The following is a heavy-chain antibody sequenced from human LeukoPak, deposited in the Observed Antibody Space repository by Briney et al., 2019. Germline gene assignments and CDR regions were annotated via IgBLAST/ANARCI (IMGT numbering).Heavy chain of an antibody. CDR2: ISYDGSNK. J-gene: IGHJ4*02. CDR1: GFTFSSCA. V-gene: IGHV3-30-3*01. CDR3: ASVGVSGWYYFDY. Sequence: PGRSLRLSCAASGFTFSSCAMHWVRQAPGKGLEWVAVISYDGSNKYYADSVKGRFTISRDNSKNTLYLQMNSLRAEDTAVYYCASVGVSGWYYFDYWGQGTLVTVSS. D-gene: IGHD6-19*01.